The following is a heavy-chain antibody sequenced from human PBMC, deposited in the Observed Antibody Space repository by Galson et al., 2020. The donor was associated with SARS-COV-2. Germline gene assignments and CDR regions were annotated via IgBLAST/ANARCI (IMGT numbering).Heavy chain of an antibody. D-gene: IGHD3-22*01. J-gene: IGHJ5*02. CDR1: GGSINSGDYY. Sequence: SETLSLTCTVSGGSINSGDYYWNWIRQPPGKGLEWIGYIYYSGSTYYNPSLKSRVAISIGTSKNQFSLKLSSVTAADTAVYYCARASRYFDGSGYTWGQGTLVTVSS. V-gene: IGHV4-30-4*01. CDR2: IYYSGST. CDR3: ARASRYFDGSGYT.